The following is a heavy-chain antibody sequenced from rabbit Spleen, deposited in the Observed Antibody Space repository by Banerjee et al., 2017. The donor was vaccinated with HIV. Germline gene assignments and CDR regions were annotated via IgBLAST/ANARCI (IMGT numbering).Heavy chain of an antibody. CDR1: GFSFSDKAV. CDR2: IYGGDGRST. Sequence: QEQLVESGGGLVQPQGSLKLSCTASGFSFSDKAVMCWVRQAPGKGLEWIACIYGGDGRSTAYANWAKGRFTISKTSSTTVPLQMTSLTAADTATYFCARGSAAMTMVITGYYLSLWGPGTLVTVS. J-gene: IGHJ4*01. D-gene: IGHD2-1*01. V-gene: IGHV1S45*01. CDR3: ARGSAAMTMVITGYYLSL.